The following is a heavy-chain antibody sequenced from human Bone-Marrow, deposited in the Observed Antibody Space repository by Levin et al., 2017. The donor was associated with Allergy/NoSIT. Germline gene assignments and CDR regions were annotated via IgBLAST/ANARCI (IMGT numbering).Heavy chain of an antibody. CDR2: VYYSGST. J-gene: IGHJ4*02. D-gene: IGHD1-7*01. Sequence: RPSETLSLTCTVSGGSISYYYWSWIRQPPGKGLEWIGNVYYSGSTNYNYSLKSRVTISVDTSKNHFSLRLTSVTTADTAMYYCARDGPGTATGTPWGQGTLVTVSS. CDR1: GGSISYYY. CDR3: ARDGPGTATGTP. V-gene: IGHV4-59*01.